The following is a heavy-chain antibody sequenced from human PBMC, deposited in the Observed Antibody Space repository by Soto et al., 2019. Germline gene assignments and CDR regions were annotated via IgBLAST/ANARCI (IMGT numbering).Heavy chain of an antibody. J-gene: IGHJ6*02. V-gene: IGHV3-74*01. CDR2: INSDGSST. CDR3: ARDDIVVVPAAVSGYYYYYYGMDV. D-gene: IGHD2-2*01. CDR1: GFTFSSYW. Sequence: PGGSLRLSCAASGFTFSSYWMHWVRQAPGKGLVWVSRINSDGSSTSYADSVKGRFTISRDNAKNTLYLQMNSLRAEDTAVYYCARDDIVVVPAAVSGYYYYYYGMDVWGQGTTVTVSS.